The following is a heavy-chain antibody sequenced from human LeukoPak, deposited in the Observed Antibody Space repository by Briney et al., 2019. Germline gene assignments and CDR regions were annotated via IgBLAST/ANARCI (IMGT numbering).Heavy chain of an antibody. J-gene: IGHJ4*02. Sequence: GGSLRLSCAVSGFTFTDTYMTWIRQAPGKGLESLSYISPSGTDISYADSVKGRFTISRDNDKNSLYLQMNSLKTEDTAVYYCTTDTSGSYFQDYWGQGTLVTVSS. CDR3: TTDTSGSYFQDY. V-gene: IGHV3-11*01. D-gene: IGHD1-26*01. CDR1: GFTFTDTY. CDR2: ISPSGTDI.